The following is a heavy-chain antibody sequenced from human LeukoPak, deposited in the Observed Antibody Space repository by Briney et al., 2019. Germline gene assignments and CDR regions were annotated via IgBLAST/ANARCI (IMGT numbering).Heavy chain of an antibody. V-gene: IGHV4-61*05. CDR2: IYYSGST. CDR3: ARTDHPRGAFDI. CDR1: GGSISSSSYY. Sequence: PSETLSLTCTVSGGSISSSSYYWGWIRQPPGKGLEWIGYIYYSGSTNYNPSLKSRVTISVDTSKNQFSLKLSSVTAADTAVYYCARTDHPRGAFDIWGQGTMVTVSS. J-gene: IGHJ3*02. D-gene: IGHD1-14*01.